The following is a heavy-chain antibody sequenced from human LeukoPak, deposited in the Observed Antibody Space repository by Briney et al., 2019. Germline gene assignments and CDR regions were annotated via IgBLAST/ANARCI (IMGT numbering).Heavy chain of an antibody. D-gene: IGHD3-16*01. Sequence: GGSLSLSCVASGFTFSTYYITWVRQAPGKGLEWVANVNQDGTTKYYVDSVKGRFTISRDNAKNSLYLQMNSLRAEDTAVYYCARDQGGGCFDPWGQGTLVTVSS. V-gene: IGHV3-7*01. J-gene: IGHJ5*02. CDR3: ARDQGGGCFDP. CDR2: VNQDGTTK. CDR1: GFTFSTYY.